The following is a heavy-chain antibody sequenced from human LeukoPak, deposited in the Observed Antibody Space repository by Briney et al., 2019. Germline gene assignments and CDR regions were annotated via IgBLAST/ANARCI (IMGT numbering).Heavy chain of an antibody. CDR3: ARDRGQLVFDY. J-gene: IGHJ4*02. Sequence: GGSLRLSCAASGFTFSDYYMSWIRQAPGKGLEWVSYISSSGTSIYYADSVKGRFTISRDNAKNSLYLQMNSPRAEDTAVYYCARDRGQLVFDYWGQGTLVTVSS. CDR2: ISSSGTSI. V-gene: IGHV3-11*04. CDR1: GFTFSDYY. D-gene: IGHD6-6*01.